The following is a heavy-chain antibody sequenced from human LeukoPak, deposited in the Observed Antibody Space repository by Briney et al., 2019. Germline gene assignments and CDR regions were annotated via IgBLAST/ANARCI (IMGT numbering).Heavy chain of an antibody. CDR2: IYSGGST. Sequence: GGSLRLSCAASGFTVSSNHMSWVRQAPGKGLEWVSVIYSGGSTYYADSVKGRFTISRDNSKNTLYLQMNSLRAEDTAVYYCASRPAATPYYYYYGMDVWGQGTTVTVSS. V-gene: IGHV3-53*01. CDR1: GFTVSSNH. CDR3: ASRPAATPYYYYYGMDV. D-gene: IGHD2-2*01. J-gene: IGHJ6*02.